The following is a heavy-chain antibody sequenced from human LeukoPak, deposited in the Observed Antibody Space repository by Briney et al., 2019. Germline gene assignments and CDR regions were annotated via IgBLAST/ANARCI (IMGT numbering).Heavy chain of an antibody. Sequence: PSETLSLTCTVSGGSVNSDNYYWSWIRQPPGKGLEWIGYVYFSGSTNYNPSLKSRVTISVDTSKNQFSLKLSSVTAADTAVYYCARGWLRLNLDYWGQGTLVTVSS. CDR1: GGSVNSDNYY. CDR2: VYFSGST. J-gene: IGHJ4*02. D-gene: IGHD5-12*01. CDR3: ARGWLRLNLDY. V-gene: IGHV4-61*01.